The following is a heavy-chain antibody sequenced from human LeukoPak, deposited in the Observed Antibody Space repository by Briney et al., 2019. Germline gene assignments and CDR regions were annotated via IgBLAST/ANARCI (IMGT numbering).Heavy chain of an antibody. CDR1: GYTFTSYY. V-gene: IGHV1-46*01. CDR3: ARVPFNCGGDCYYFDY. D-gene: IGHD2-21*02. CDR2: INPSGGST. Sequence: ASVKVSCKASGYTFTSYYMHWVRQAPGQGLEWMGIINPSGGSTSYAQKFQGRVTMIRDTSTSTVYMELSSLRSEDTAVYYCARVPFNCGGDCYYFDYWGQGTLVTVSS. J-gene: IGHJ4*02.